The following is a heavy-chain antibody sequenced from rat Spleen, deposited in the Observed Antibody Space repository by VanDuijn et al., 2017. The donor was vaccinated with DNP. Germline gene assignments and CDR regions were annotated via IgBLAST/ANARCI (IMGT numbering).Heavy chain of an antibody. CDR2: ISYDGGST. V-gene: IGHV5-22*01. CDR3: ARWNSGHFDY. D-gene: IGHD4-3*01. CDR1: GFTFSDYY. Sequence: EVQLVESGGGLVQPGRSLKLSCTASGFTFSDYYMAWVRQAPTKGLEWVAYISYDGGSTYYGDSVKGRFTISRDNAKNTLYLQMNSLRSEDMATYYCARWNSGHFDYWGQGVMVSVSS. J-gene: IGHJ2*01.